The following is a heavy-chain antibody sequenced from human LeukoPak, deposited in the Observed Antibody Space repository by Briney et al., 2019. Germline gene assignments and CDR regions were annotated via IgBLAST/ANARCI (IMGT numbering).Heavy chain of an antibody. CDR2: IYGGGST. CDR3: ARDPTTVAHNWFDP. CDR1: GFTVSSNY. J-gene: IGHJ5*02. V-gene: IGHV3-53*01. Sequence: PGGSLRLSCAASGFTVSSNYMSWVRQAPGKGLEWVSVIYGGGSTDYADSVKGRFTISRDNAKNSLYLQMNSLRAEDTAVYYCARDPTTVAHNWFDPWGQGTLVTVSS. D-gene: IGHD4-23*01.